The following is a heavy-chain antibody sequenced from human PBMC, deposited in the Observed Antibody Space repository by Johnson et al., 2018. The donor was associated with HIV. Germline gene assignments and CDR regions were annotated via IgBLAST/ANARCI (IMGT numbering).Heavy chain of an antibody. Sequence: MQLVESGGGLVQPGGSLRLSCAASGFTVSSNYMSWVRQAPGKGLEWVSVIYSGGSTYYADSVKGRFTISRDNSKNTLYLQMNSLRAEDTAVYYCAREDSSGYFDGFDVWGQGTMVTVSS. J-gene: IGHJ3*01. CDR3: AREDSSGYFDGFDV. D-gene: IGHD3-22*01. V-gene: IGHV3-66*01. CDR1: GFTVSSNY. CDR2: IYSGGST.